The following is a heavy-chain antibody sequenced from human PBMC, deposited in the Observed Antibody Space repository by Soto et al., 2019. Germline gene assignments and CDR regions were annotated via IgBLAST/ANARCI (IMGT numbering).Heavy chain of an antibody. V-gene: IGHV1-69*12. D-gene: IGHD3-22*01. Sequence: QVQLVQSGAEVKKPGSSVKVSCKASGGTFCSYAISWVRQAPGQGLEWMGGIIPIFGTANYAQKFQGRVTITADESTSTAYMELSSLRSEDTAVYYCARGSYYYDSSGYEGFDYWGQGTLVTVSS. J-gene: IGHJ4*02. CDR1: GGTFCSYA. CDR3: ARGSYYYDSSGYEGFDY. CDR2: IIPIFGTA.